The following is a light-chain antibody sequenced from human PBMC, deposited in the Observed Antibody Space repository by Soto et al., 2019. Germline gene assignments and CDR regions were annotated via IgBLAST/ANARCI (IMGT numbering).Light chain of an antibody. CDR2: DVS. CDR3: SSYTASTTDV. CDR1: NSDVGAYNY. V-gene: IGLV2-14*01. Sequence: QSALTQPASVSGSPGQSITISCTGTNSDVGAYNYVSWYQHHPGEAPKIIIYDVSDRPSGVSNRFSGSKSGNTASLTISGLQAEDEADYYCSSYTASTTDVFGTGTKVTVL. J-gene: IGLJ1*01.